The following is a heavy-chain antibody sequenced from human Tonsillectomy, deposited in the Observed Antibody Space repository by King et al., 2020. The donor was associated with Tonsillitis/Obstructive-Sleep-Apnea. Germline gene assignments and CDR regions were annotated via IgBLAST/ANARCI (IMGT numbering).Heavy chain of an antibody. CDR3: ARDWSKKVVLTDALYI. Sequence: EQLVQSGAEVKKPGASVKVSCKTSGYIFTDYYLHWVRQAPGQGLEWVGRINPNTGGIHYAQKFQGRVTMTRDASITTAYMEVSRLKSDDTAVYYCARDWSKKVVLTDALYIWGRGTMVTVSS. V-gene: IGHV1-2*02. CDR1: GYIFTDYY. CDR2: INPNTGGI. J-gene: IGHJ3*02. D-gene: IGHD2-21*02.